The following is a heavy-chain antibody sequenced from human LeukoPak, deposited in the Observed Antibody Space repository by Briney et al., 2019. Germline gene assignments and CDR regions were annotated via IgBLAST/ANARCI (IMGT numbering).Heavy chain of an antibody. D-gene: IGHD5-18*01. V-gene: IGHV3-15*01. J-gene: IGHJ3*01. Sequence: PGGSLRLSCAASGFTLSNAWMSWVRQAPGKGLEWVGRIKSKSGGGTTDYAAPVKGRFMISRDDSKNTPYLQVNSLEIEDTGVYYCTREGYTYGYHALGVWGQGTMVTVS. CDR2: IKSKSGGGTT. CDR1: GFTLSNAW. CDR3: TREGYTYGYHALGV.